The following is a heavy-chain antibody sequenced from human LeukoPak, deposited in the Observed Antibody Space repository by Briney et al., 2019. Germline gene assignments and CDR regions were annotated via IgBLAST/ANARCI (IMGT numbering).Heavy chain of an antibody. CDR1: XASISSYY. CDR2: LYYRGST. Sequence: VSXASISSYYWSWIRQPPGKGLEGIGYLYYRGSTNYNPSLTSRVTISVDTSKNQFSLKLSSVTAADTAVYFCARSNEDIVVVPAAMWGQGTLVTVSS. V-gene: IGHV4-59*01. J-gene: IGHJ4*02. CDR3: ARSNEDIVVVPAAM. D-gene: IGHD2-2*01.